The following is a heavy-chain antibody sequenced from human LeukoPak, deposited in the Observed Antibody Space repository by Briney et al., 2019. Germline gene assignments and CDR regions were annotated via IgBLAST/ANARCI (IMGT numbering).Heavy chain of an antibody. Sequence: PGGSLRPSCTGSGYSFTSYWIGWVRQMPGKGLEWMGIIYPGDSDTKYSPSFQGQVTISADKSISTAYLQWSSLKASDTAMYYCATSAASPYYYYMDVWGKGTTVTVSS. J-gene: IGHJ6*03. CDR1: GYSFTSYW. D-gene: IGHD6-13*01. CDR3: ATSAASPYYYYMDV. V-gene: IGHV5-51*01. CDR2: IYPGDSDT.